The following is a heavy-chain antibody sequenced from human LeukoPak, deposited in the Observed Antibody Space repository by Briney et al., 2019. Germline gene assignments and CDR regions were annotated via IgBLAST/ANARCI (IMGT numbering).Heavy chain of an antibody. CDR2: MNPNSGNT. D-gene: IGHD3-22*01. CDR1: GYTFTSYD. J-gene: IGHJ5*02. Sequence: ASVKVSCKASGYTFTSYDINWVRQATGQGLEWMGWMNPNSGNTGYAQKFQGRVTITTDESTSTAYMELSSLRSEDTAVYYCARDSYYDSSGPRGWFDPWGQGTLVTVSS. V-gene: IGHV1-8*01. CDR3: ARDSYYDSSGPRGWFDP.